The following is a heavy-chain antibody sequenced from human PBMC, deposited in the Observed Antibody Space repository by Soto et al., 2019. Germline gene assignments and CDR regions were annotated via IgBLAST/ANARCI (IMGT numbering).Heavy chain of an antibody. CDR1: GYTFTSYY. D-gene: IGHD6-13*01. Sequence: GASVKVSCKASGYTFTSYYMHWVRQAPGQGLEWMGWINPNSGGTNYAQKFQGWVTMTRDTSISTAYMELSRLRSDDTAVYYCARVSKAAAPDYWGQGTLVTVAS. J-gene: IGHJ4*02. V-gene: IGHV1-2*04. CDR3: ARVSKAAAPDY. CDR2: INPNSGGT.